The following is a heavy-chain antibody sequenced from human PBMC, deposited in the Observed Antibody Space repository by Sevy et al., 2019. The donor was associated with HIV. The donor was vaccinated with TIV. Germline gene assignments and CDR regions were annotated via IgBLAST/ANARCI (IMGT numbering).Heavy chain of an antibody. CDR3: VKDPRRVGMDV. J-gene: IGHJ6*02. Sequence: GGSLRLSCSASGFTFSSYAMHWVRRAPGKGLEYVSAVSSNGGSTHYADSVKGRFTISRDNSKNTLYLQMSSLRAEDTAVSYCVKDPRRVGMDVWGQGTTVTVSS. CDR2: VSSNGGST. V-gene: IGHV3-64D*06. CDR1: GFTFSSYA.